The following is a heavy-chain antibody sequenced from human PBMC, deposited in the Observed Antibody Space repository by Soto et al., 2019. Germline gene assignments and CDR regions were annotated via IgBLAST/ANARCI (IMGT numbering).Heavy chain of an antibody. CDR2: ISGSGGST. CDR3: AKVLSWQLSLYRGGFDY. V-gene: IGHV3-23*01. D-gene: IGHD3-16*02. CDR1: GFIFSSYA. J-gene: IGHJ4*02. Sequence: GGSLRLSCAASGFIFSSYAMSWVRQAPGKGLEWVSAISGSGGSTYYADSVKGRFTISRDNSKNTLYLQMNSLRAEDTAVYYCAKVLSWQLSLYRGGFDYWGQGTLVTVSS.